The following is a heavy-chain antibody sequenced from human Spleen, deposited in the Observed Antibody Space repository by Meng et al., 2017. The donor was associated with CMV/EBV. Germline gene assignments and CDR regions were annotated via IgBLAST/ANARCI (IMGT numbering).Heavy chain of an antibody. V-gene: IGHV3-33*06. CDR1: GFTFSNYG. Sequence: LSLTCAASGFTFSNYGMHWVRQPPGKGLEWVAVIWYDGSKKYYADSVKGRFTISRDNSKNTLYLQMNSLRAEDTAVYYSAKDLEVYGGHPYGDYWGQGGLVTVSS. D-gene: IGHD4/OR15-4a*01. J-gene: IGHJ4*02. CDR3: AKDLEVYGGHPYGDY. CDR2: IWYDGSKK.